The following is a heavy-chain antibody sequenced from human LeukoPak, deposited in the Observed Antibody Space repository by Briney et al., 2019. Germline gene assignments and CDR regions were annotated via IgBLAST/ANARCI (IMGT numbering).Heavy chain of an antibody. V-gene: IGHV3-66*02. CDR2: IYSGGST. J-gene: IGHJ4*02. CDR3: ARAHSRRSVWGSYRPKYYFDY. D-gene: IGHD3-16*02. CDR1: GFTVSSNY. Sequence: TGGSLRLSCAASGFTVSSNYMSWVRQAPGKGLEWVSVIYSGGSTYYADSVKGRFTISRDNSKNTLYLQMNSLRAEDTAVYYCARAHSRRSVWGSYRPKYYFDYWGQGTLVTVSS.